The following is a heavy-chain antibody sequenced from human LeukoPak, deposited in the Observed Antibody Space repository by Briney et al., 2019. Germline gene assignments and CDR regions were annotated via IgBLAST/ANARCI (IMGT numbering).Heavy chain of an antibody. CDR1: GFTFSSYE. J-gene: IGHJ3*01. V-gene: IGHV3-48*03. Sequence: GGSLRLSCAASGFTFSSYEMNWVRQAPGKGLEWASYISGRGSTIYYADSVKGRFTMSRDNSKNSLYLQMNSLRTEDTALYYCAKEGDGYHWGQGTMVTVSS. CDR3: AKEGDGYH. CDR2: ISGRGSTI. D-gene: IGHD5-24*01.